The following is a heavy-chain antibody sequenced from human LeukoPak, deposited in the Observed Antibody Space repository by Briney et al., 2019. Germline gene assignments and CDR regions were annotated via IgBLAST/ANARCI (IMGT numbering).Heavy chain of an antibody. Sequence: SETLSLTCTVSGGSISSYYWSWIRQPAGKGLEWIGRIYSSGSTNYNPSLKSRVTMSVDTSKSQFSLRLSSVTAADTAVYYCARAGRRSSSWYHWGQGTLVTVSS. D-gene: IGHD6-13*01. CDR2: IYSSGST. J-gene: IGHJ5*02. V-gene: IGHV4-4*07. CDR3: ARAGRRSSSWYH. CDR1: GGSISSYY.